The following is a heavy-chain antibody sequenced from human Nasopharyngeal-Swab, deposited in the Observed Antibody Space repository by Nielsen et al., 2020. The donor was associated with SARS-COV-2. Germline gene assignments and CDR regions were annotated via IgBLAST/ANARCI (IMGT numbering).Heavy chain of an antibody. V-gene: IGHV3-7*03. CDR3: AKDLGIAARPDGIDY. CDR2: VKQDGTEK. Sequence: GGSLRLSCAASGFTFSPYWMTWVRQAPGKGLEWVANVKQDGTEKYFVDSVKGRFTISRDNTKNSLYLQMNSLRAEDTAVYYCAKDLGIAARPDGIDYWGQGTLVTVSS. J-gene: IGHJ4*02. D-gene: IGHD6-6*01. CDR1: GFTFSPYW.